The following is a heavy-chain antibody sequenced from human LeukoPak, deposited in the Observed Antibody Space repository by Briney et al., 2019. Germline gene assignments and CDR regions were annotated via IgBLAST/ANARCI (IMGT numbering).Heavy chain of an antibody. CDR1: GGSISSYY. V-gene: IGHV4-59*01. CDR3: ARDTGGYCSSTSCSHWFDP. Sequence: SETLSLTCTVSGGSISSYYWSWIRQPPGKGLEWIGYIYYSGSTNYNPSLKSRVTISVDTSKNQFSLKLSSVTAADTAVYYCARDTGGYCSSTSCSHWFDPWGQGTLVTVSS. D-gene: IGHD2-2*01. CDR2: IYYSGST. J-gene: IGHJ5*02.